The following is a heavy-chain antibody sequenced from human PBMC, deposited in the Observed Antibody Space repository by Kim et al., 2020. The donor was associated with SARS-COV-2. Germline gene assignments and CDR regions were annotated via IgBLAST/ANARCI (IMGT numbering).Heavy chain of an antibody. J-gene: IGHJ4*01. CDR1: GGSFSGYY. CDR2: INHSGST. V-gene: IGHV4-34*01. Sequence: SETLSLTCAVYGGSFSGYYWSWIRQPPGKGLEWIGEINHSGSTNYNPSLKSRVTISVDTSKNQFSLKLSSVTAADTAVYYCARGVGSDSIGYYYHFDYWG. CDR3: ARGVGSDSIGYYYHFDY. D-gene: IGHD3-22*01.